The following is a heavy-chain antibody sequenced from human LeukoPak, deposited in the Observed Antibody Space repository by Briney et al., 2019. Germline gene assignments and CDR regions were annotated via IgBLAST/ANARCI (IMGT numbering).Heavy chain of an antibody. CDR1: GFTFSSYG. V-gene: IGHV3-30*18. J-gene: IGHJ4*02. CDR3: AKGSDYPDN. CDR2: ISYDGSNK. Sequence: GRSLRLSCAASGFTFSSYGMHWVRQAPGKGLEWVAVISYDGSNKYYADSVEGRFTISRDNSKNTLYLQMNSLRAEDTCVYYCAKGSDYPDNWGQGTLVTVSS.